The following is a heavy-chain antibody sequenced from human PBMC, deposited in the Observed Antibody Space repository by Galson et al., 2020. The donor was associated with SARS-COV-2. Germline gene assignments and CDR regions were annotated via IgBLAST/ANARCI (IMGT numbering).Heavy chain of an antibody. Sequence: GGSLRLSCAASGFTFSSYAMSWVRQAPGKGLEWVSAISGSGGSTYYADSVKGRFTISRDNSKNTLYLQMNSLRAEDTAVYYCAKAEGGYXXXXXXXXXXWGQGTMXXVSS. J-gene: IGHJ3*02. CDR1: GFTFSSYA. V-gene: IGHV3-23*01. D-gene: IGHD2-8*02. CDR2: ISGSGGST. CDR3: AKAEGGYXXXXXXXXXX.